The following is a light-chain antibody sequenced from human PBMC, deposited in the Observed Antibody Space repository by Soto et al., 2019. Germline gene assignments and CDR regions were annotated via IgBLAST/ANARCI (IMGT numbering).Light chain of an antibody. Sequence: DIQMTQSPSTLSASVGDRVTITCRASQTIRSWLAWYQQKPGKAPNLMIYQASSLEGGVPSRVSGSGSGTDFTLTISSLQPDDFGTYYCQQYYTYPRTFGQGTKVEI. CDR1: QTIRSW. CDR2: QAS. J-gene: IGKJ1*01. V-gene: IGKV1-5*03. CDR3: QQYYTYPRT.